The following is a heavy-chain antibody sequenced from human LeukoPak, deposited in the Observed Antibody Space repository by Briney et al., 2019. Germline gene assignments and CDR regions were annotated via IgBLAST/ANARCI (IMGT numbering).Heavy chain of an antibody. CDR2: INPNSGGT. CDR1: EYTFTAYY. CDR3: ARDAPILPGIAVVEDWYFDL. Sequence: ASVRVSYTASEYTFTAYYMHWVRQAPGQGGEGRGWINPNSGGTNYAQKFQGRVTMTRDTSISTAYMELSRLRSDDTAVYYCARDAPILPGIAVVEDWYFDLWGRGTLVTVSS. V-gene: IGHV1-2*02. D-gene: IGHD6-19*01. J-gene: IGHJ2*01.